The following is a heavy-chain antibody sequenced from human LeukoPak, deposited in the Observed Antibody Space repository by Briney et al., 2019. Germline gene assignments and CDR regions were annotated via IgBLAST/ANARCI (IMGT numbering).Heavy chain of an antibody. CDR2: INPSSGGT. CDR3: ARDMVAVAGTSAFDI. J-gene: IGHJ3*02. Sequence: ASVKVSCKASGYTFTGYYMHWVRQAPGQGLEWMGRINPSSGGTNYAQKFQGRVTMTRDTSISTAYMELSRLRSDDTAVYYCARDMVAVAGTSAFDIWGQGTMVTVSS. D-gene: IGHD6-19*01. CDR1: GYTFTGYY. V-gene: IGHV1-2*06.